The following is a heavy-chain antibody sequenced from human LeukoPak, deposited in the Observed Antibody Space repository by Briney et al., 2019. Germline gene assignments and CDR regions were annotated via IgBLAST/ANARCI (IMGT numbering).Heavy chain of an antibody. V-gene: IGHV3-30-3*01. Sequence: GGSLRLSCAASGFIFGTYAMHWVRQAPGKGLEWVADISYDGSNKYYAAPVKGRFTISRDDSKNTVYLQMNSLKIEDTAVYYCTSHAAFDPWGQGTLVTVSS. J-gene: IGHJ5*02. CDR2: ISYDGSNK. CDR3: TSHAAFDP. CDR1: GFIFGTYA.